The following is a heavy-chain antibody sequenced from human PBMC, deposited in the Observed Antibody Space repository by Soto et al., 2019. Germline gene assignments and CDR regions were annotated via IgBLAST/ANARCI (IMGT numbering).Heavy chain of an antibody. CDR3: ARHGDYGSGSYYKWWFDP. Sequence: TLSLTCTVSGGSLSSYYWGWVRQPPGKGLEWIGYIYYSGSTNYNPSLKSRVTISVDTSKNQFSLKLSSVTAADTAVYYCARHGDYGSGSYYKWWFDPWGQGTLVTVSS. V-gene: IGHV4-59*08. D-gene: IGHD3-10*01. J-gene: IGHJ5*02. CDR2: IYYSGST. CDR1: GGSLSSYY.